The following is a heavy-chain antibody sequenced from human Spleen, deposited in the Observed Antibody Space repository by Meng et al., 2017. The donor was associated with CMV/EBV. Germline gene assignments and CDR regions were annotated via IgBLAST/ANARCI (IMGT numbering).Heavy chain of an antibody. V-gene: IGHV3-23*05. CDR2: VYNNGNT. Sequence: GESLKISCAASGFTFSSYAMHWVRQAPGKGLEWVSAVYNNGNTHYADSVKGRFTISRDNSKNTLYLQMSSLRAEDTAIYYCAKGRPDFDHWGQGTLVTVSS. CDR1: GFTFSSYA. J-gene: IGHJ4*02. CDR3: AKGRPDFDH.